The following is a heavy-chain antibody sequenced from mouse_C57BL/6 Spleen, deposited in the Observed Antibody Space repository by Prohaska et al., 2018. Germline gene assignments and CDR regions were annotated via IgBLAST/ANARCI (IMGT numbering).Heavy chain of an antibody. CDR1: GFTFTAYY. Sequence: GFTFTAYYISWVRQPPGKALEWLGFIRNKANGYTTEYSASVKGRFTISRDNSQSILYLQMNALRAEDSATYYCARYTITTDVMDYWGQGTSVTVSS. CDR2: IRNKANGYTT. D-gene: IGHD1-2*01. CDR3: ARYTITTDVMDY. V-gene: IGHV7-3*01. J-gene: IGHJ4*01.